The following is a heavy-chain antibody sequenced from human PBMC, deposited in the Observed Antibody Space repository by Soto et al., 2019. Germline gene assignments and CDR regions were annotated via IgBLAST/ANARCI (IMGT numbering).Heavy chain of an antibody. D-gene: IGHD1-1*01. Sequence: LRLSCAASGFAFDDYVMYWVRQGPGKGLEWVSGISWNSKTIDYADSVKGRFTISRDNAKNSLFLQMNSLRAEDTALYYCARLTGYYGVDVWGQGTTVTVSS. CDR3: ARLTGYYGVDV. CDR2: ISWNSKTI. CDR1: GFAFDDYV. J-gene: IGHJ6*02. V-gene: IGHV3-9*01.